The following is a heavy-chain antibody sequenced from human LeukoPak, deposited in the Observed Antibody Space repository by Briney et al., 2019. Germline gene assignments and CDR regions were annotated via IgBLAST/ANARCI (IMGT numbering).Heavy chain of an antibody. CDR1: GFTFSSYG. J-gene: IGHJ6*02. D-gene: IGHD6-13*01. CDR2: IWYDGSNK. V-gene: IGHV3-33*01. Sequence: GGSLRLSCAASGFTFSSYGMHWVRQAPGKGLEWVAVIWYDGSNKYYADSVKGRFTISRDNSKNTLYLQMNSLRAEDTAVYYCARGTDIAAAVYYYYYGMDVWGQGTTVTVSS. CDR3: ARGTDIAAAVYYYYYGMDV.